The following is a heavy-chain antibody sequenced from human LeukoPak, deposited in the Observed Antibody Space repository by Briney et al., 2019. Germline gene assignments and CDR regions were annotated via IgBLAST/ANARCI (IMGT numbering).Heavy chain of an antibody. J-gene: IGHJ4*02. Sequence: GGSLRLSCAASGFTVSSNYMNWVRQAPGRGLEWVSFISSVSGYIYYADSVKDRFTISRDNARNSLYLQMNSLRAEDTAVYYCARDWRTQVLHPYYFEYWGQGVLVTVSS. CDR2: ISSVSGYI. V-gene: IGHV3-21*01. D-gene: IGHD3-16*01. CDR1: GFTVSSNY. CDR3: ARDWRTQVLHPYYFEY.